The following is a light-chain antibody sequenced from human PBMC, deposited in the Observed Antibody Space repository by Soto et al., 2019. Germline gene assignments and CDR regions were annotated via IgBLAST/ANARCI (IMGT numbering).Light chain of an antibody. CDR2: EVS. CDR3: SSYTSSGTLV. CDR1: SSDVGGYNY. Sequence: QCALTQPASVSGAAGQSITISCTGTSSDVGGYNYVSWYQHHPGKAPKLMIYEVSNRPSGVSNRFSGSKSGNTASLTISGLQAEDEADYYCSSYTSSGTLVFGTGTKVTVL. J-gene: IGLJ1*01. V-gene: IGLV2-14*01.